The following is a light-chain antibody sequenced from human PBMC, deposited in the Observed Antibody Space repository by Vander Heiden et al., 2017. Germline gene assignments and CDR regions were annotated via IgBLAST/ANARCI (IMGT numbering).Light chain of an antibody. V-gene: IGKV3-15*01. CDR1: QCVGSN. J-gene: IGKJ1*01. CDR2: RAS. Sequence: EVVMTQSPATPSPSQGETATLSCRVSQCVGSNLLWYQRKPGQAPRLLISRASTRVTGIPARFSGSGSGTEFTLTISSLQAEDFAVYYCQQYNNWPWTFGQGTKVEIK. CDR3: QQYNNWPWT.